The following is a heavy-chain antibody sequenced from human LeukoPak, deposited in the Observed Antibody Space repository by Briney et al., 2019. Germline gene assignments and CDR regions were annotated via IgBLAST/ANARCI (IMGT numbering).Heavy chain of an antibody. D-gene: IGHD3-10*01. J-gene: IGHJ4*02. CDR1: GFTVSSDY. CDR2: IYIGGST. V-gene: IGHV3-53*01. Sequence: GGSLRLSCAASGFTVSSDYMTCVRQAPGQGLEWVSVIYIGGSTYYADSVKGRFTISRDKSKNTVYLELNNVRAEDMAVYYCARAVKPPFVRETFYPYYFDSWGQGALVTVSS. CDR3: ARAVKPPFVRETFYPYYFDS.